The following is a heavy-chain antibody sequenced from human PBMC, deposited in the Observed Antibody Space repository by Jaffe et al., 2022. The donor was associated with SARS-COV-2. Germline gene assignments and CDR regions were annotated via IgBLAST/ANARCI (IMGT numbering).Heavy chain of an antibody. CDR1: GFTFSNAW. CDR2: IKSKTDGGTT. V-gene: IGHV3-15*01. J-gene: IGHJ6*02. D-gene: IGHD2-2*01. CDR3: TTDSRVLDYYYGMDV. Sequence: EVQLVESGGGLVKPGGSLRLSCAASGFTFSNAWMSWVRQAPGKGLEWVGRIKSKTDGGTTDYAAPVKGRFTISRDDSKNTLYLQMNSLKTEDTAVYYCTTDSRVLDYYYGMDVWGQGTTVTVSS.